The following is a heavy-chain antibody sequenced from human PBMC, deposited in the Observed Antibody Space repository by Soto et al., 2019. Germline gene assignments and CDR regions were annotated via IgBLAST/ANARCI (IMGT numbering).Heavy chain of an antibody. V-gene: IGHV4-34*01. Sequence: SETLSLTCAVYGGSFSGYYWSWIRQPPGKGLEWIGEINHSGSTNYNPSLKSRVTISVDTSKNQFSLKLSSVTAADTAVYYCARLGLTFGEYYFDYWGQGTLVTVSS. CDR3: ARLGLTFGEYYFDY. J-gene: IGHJ4*02. D-gene: IGHD3-10*01. CDR2: INHSGST. CDR1: GGSFSGYY.